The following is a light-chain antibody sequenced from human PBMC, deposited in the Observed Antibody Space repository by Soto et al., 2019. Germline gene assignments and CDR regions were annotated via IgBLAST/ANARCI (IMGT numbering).Light chain of an antibody. Sequence: QSALTQPASVSGSPGQSITISCTGGSSDIGGYNYVSWFQQHPGKAPKLMIYEVTNRPSGVSNRFSGPKSGSTASLTISGLQAEDEADYYCISYTSSNTLVFGTGTKVTVL. CDR3: ISYTSSNTLV. J-gene: IGLJ1*01. V-gene: IGLV2-14*01. CDR2: EVT. CDR1: SSDIGGYNY.